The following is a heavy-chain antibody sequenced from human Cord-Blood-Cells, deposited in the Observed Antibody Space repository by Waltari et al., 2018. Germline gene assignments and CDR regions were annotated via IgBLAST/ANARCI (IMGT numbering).Heavy chain of an antibody. CDR3: ARDKGWGPDVLNDAFDI. Sequence: EVQLVDSGCGLVQPGGSLRLSCPALGVPSGASFMTVAHQSPGQGLVWVSRINSDGSSTSYEDSVKGRFTISRDNAKNTLYLQMNSLRAEDTAVYYCARDKGWGPDVLNDAFDIWGQGTMVTVSS. CDR2: INSDGSST. CDR1: GVPSGASF. J-gene: IGHJ3*02. D-gene: IGHD3-16*01. V-gene: IGHV3-74*01.